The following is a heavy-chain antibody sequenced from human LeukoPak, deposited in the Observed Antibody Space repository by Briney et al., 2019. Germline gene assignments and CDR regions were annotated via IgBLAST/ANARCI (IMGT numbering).Heavy chain of an antibody. CDR1: GYTFTDSS. D-gene: IGHD1-26*01. CDR2: INCDSGVT. J-gene: IGHJ4*02. V-gene: IGHV1-2*02. CDR3: ARDGGGTYQDFDY. Sequence: GASVQVSCKASGYTFTDSSIHWVRQAPGQGLGWMGWINCDSGVTKYAQKFQGRVSMTRDTSISTAYMDLSRLTADDSAIYYCARDGGGTYQDFDYWGQGTLVTVSS.